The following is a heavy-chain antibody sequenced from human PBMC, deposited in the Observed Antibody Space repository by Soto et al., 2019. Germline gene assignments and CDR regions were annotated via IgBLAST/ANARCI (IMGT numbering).Heavy chain of an antibody. CDR3: AREGGSGTFMGFDY. CDR2: IYYSGTT. Sequence: SETLSLTCTFSGFSISSYYWSLIRQPPGKGLEWIGYIYYSGTTNYNPSFNSRVTMSVDKSNNQFSLMLTSVTAEDTAIYYCAREGGSGTFMGFDYWGQGTLVTVSS. CDR1: GFSISSYY. D-gene: IGHD1-1*01. V-gene: IGHV4-59*12. J-gene: IGHJ4*02.